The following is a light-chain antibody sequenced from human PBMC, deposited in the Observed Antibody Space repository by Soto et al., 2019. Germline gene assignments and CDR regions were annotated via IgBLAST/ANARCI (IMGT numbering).Light chain of an antibody. J-gene: IGLJ3*02. CDR3: CSYADTSTFWVV. Sequence: QSALTQPASVSGSPGQSITISCSGTSSDFGGYNVVSWYQQHPGKAPKLIIYEGTKRPSGFSNRFSGSKSGNAASLTISGLQTEDEADYYCCSYADTSTFWVVFGGGTKLTVL. CDR2: EGT. CDR1: SSDFGGYNV. V-gene: IGLV2-23*03.